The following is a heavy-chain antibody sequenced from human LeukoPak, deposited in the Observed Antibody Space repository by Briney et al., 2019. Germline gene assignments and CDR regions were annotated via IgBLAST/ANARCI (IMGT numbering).Heavy chain of an antibody. CDR3: AKDRVVVPAAITHYFDY. J-gene: IGHJ4*02. D-gene: IGHD2-2*01. CDR2: ISGSGGST. CDR1: GFTFSSYA. V-gene: IGHV3-23*01. Sequence: GGSLRLSCAASGFTFSSYAMSWVRQAPGKGLEWVSAISGSGGSTYYADSVKGQFTISRDNSKNTLYLQMNSLRAEDTAVYYCAKDRVVVPAAITHYFDYWGQGTLVTVSS.